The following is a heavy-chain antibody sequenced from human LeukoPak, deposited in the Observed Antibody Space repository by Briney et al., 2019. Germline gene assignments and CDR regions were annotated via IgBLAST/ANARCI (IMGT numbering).Heavy chain of an antibody. CDR1: GYTFTSYG. CDR2: INAYNGNT. Sequence: ASVKVSCKASGYTFTSYGISWVRQAPGQGLEWMGWINAYNGNTNYAQKLQGRVTMTTDISTSTAYMELRSLRSDDTAVYYCARDIAVGATRPFDYWGQGTLVTVSS. V-gene: IGHV1-18*01. D-gene: IGHD1-26*01. J-gene: IGHJ4*02. CDR3: ARDIAVGATRPFDY.